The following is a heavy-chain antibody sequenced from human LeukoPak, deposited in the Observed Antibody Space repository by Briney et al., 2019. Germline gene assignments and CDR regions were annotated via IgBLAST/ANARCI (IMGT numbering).Heavy chain of an antibody. CDR3: ARVKPSSSGHDY. J-gene: IGHJ4*02. D-gene: IGHD6-19*01. Sequence: ASVKDSCKASGYSFTTYYMHWVRQAPGQGLEWMGIINPSGGGTNCAQKFQDRVTMTRDTSTSTVYMDQRSLRSEDTAVYYCARVKPSSSGHDYWGQGTLLTVSS. V-gene: IGHV1-46*03. CDR1: GYSFTTYY. CDR2: INPSGGGT.